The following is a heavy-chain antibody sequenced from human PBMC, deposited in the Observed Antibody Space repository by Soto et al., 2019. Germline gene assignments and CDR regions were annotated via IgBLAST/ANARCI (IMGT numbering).Heavy chain of an antibody. CDR2: IYYSGST. V-gene: IGHV4-59*08. CDR1: GGSISSYY. D-gene: IGHD7-27*01. Sequence: SETLSLTCTVSGGSISSYYWSWIRQPPGKGLEWIGYIYYSGSTNYNPSLKSRVTISVDTSKNQFSLKLSSVTAADTAVYYCARKAGDFDYWGQGTLVTVSS. J-gene: IGHJ4*02. CDR3: ARKAGDFDY.